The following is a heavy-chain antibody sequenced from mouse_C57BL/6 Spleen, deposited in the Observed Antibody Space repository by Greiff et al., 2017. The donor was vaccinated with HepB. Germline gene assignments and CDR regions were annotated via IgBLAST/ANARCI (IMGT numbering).Heavy chain of an antibody. CDR1: GYAFTNYL. J-gene: IGHJ2*01. Sequence: VKLMESGAELVRPGTSVKVSCKASGYAFTNYLIEWVKQRPGQGLEWIGVFNPGSGGTNYNEKFKGKATLTADKSSSTAYMQLSSLTSEDSAVYFCARGYYGSSSDYWGQGTTLTVSS. CDR2: FNPGSGGT. D-gene: IGHD1-1*01. V-gene: IGHV1-54*01. CDR3: ARGYYGSSSDY.